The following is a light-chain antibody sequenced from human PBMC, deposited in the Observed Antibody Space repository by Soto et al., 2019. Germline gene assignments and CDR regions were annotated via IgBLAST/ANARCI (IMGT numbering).Light chain of an antibody. CDR1: QSVGSK. CDR3: QQYDAPVT. Sequence: EVVMTQSPATLSLSPGEVATLSCRSSQSVGSKLAWDQQKTGQAPRLLIYGATTRATGVPARFSGGGSGTEFTLSISSLQSEDSAVYFCQQYDAPVTFGQGTKLDIK. V-gene: IGKV3-15*01. J-gene: IGKJ2*01. CDR2: GAT.